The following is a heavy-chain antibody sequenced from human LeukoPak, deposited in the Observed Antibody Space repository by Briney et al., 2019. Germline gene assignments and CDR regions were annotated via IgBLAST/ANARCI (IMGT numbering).Heavy chain of an antibody. CDR2: ISAYNGNT. D-gene: IGHD3-9*01. Sequence: ASVKVSCKASGYTFTSYGIGWVRQAPGQGLEWMGWISAYNGNTNYAQKLQGRVTMTTDTSTSTAYMELRSLRSDDTAVYYCASPNSYFAGGYYGMDVWGQGTTVTVSS. CDR1: GYTFTSYG. J-gene: IGHJ6*02. V-gene: IGHV1-18*01. CDR3: ASPNSYFAGGYYGMDV.